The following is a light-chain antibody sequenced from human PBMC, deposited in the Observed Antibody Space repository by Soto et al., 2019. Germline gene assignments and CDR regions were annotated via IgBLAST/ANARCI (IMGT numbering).Light chain of an antibody. CDR1: QSVGNN. CDR3: QQYNKWPPYT. J-gene: IGKJ2*01. Sequence: EVVMTQSPATLSLSPGERATLSCRASQSVGNNLAWYQLKPGQAPRLLMYGASNRTSGIPARFSGSGSGTEFTLTISSLQSEDFALYYCQQYNKWPPYTFGQGTKLEIK. CDR2: GAS. V-gene: IGKV3-15*01.